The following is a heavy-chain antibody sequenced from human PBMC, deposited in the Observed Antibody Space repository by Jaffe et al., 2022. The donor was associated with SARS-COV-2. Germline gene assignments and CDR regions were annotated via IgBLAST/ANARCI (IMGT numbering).Heavy chain of an antibody. CDR3: ATGGLGLDY. CDR2: IKSKPNGGTT. Sequence: EVQLVESGGGLVKPGGSLRLSCAGSGFSFSNAWMNWVRQAPGKGLEWIAQIKSKPNGGTTDYATPMKGRFTISREDSKNTAYLQMNTLETEDTAVYYCATGGLGLDYWGQGTLVTVSS. CDR1: GFSFSNAW. J-gene: IGHJ4*02. V-gene: IGHV3-15*01.